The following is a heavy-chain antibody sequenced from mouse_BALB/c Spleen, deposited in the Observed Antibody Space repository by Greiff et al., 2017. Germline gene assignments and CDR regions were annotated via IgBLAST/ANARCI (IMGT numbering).Heavy chain of an antibody. V-gene: IGHV1-18*01. CDR2: INPYNGGT. D-gene: IGHD2-4*01. CDR1: GYSFTGYT. CDR3: ARSVYYDYDDAMDY. Sequence: VQLKESGPELVKPGASMKISCKASGYSFTGYTMNWVKQSHGKNLEWIGLINPYNGGTSYNQKFKGKATLTVDKSSSTAYMELLSLTSEDSAVYYCARSVYYDYDDAMDYWGQGTSVTVSS. J-gene: IGHJ4*01.